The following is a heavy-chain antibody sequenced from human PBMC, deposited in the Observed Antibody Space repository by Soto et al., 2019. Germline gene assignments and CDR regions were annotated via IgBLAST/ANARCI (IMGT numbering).Heavy chain of an antibody. CDR2: ISGSGGST. CDR3: AKDRGIAAAGPSLFDY. D-gene: IGHD6-13*01. J-gene: IGHJ4*02. CDR1: GFTFSSYA. V-gene: IGHV3-23*01. Sequence: GGSLRLSCAASGFTFSSYAMSWVRQAPGKGLEWVSAISGSGGSTYYADSVKGRFTISRDNSKNTLYLQMNSLRAEGTAVYYCAKDRGIAAAGPSLFDYWGQGTLVTVSS.